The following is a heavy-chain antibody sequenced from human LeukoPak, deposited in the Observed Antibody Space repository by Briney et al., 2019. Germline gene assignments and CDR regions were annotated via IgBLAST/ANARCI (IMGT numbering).Heavy chain of an antibody. CDR2: ISAYNGNT. D-gene: IGHD5-18*01. CDR3: ATKSSPISSGYSYEVPKSAFGI. J-gene: IGHJ3*02. Sequence: GASVKVSCEASGYTFTSYGISWVRQAPGQGLEWMGWISAYNGNTNYAQKLQGRVTMTTDTSTSTAYMELRSLRSDDTAVYYCATKSSPISSGYSYEVPKSAFGIWGQGTMVTVSS. CDR1: GYTFTSYG. V-gene: IGHV1-18*01.